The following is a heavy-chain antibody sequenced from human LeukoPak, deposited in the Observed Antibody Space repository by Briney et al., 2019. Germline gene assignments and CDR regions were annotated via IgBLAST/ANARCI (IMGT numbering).Heavy chain of an antibody. CDR3: ASGYSSSWYEYYFDY. V-gene: IGHV1-2*02. Sequence: PGASVTVSCTASGYTFTSYYMHWVRQAPGQGLEWMGWINPNSGGTNYAQKFQGRVTMIRDTSISTAYMELSRLRSDDTAVYYCASGYSSSWYEYYFDYWGQGTLVTVSS. D-gene: IGHD6-13*01. CDR1: GYTFTSYY. J-gene: IGHJ4*02. CDR2: INPNSGGT.